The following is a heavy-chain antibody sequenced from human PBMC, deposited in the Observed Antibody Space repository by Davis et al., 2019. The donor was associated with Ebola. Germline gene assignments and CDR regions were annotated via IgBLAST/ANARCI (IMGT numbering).Heavy chain of an antibody. Sequence: MPSETLSLTCTVSGVSISSYYWKWIRQPPGKGLEWIGDIYDGGTNYNPSLKSRVAISVDTSKNQFSLKLSPVTAADTAVYYCARRHGGSTDHPIDYWGQGTLVTVSS. V-gene: IGHV4-59*08. CDR2: IYDGGT. CDR3: ARRHGGSTDHPIDY. D-gene: IGHD4-23*01. J-gene: IGHJ4*02. CDR1: GVSISSYY.